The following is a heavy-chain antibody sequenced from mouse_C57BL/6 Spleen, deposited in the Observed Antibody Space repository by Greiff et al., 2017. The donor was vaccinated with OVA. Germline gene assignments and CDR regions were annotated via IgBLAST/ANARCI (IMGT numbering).Heavy chain of an antibody. J-gene: IGHJ2*01. CDR2: ISDGGSYT. D-gene: IGHD3-2*02. CDR1: GFTFSSYA. CDR3: AREGSGYVDY. Sequence: EVQVVESGGGLVKPGGSLKLSCAASGFTFSSYAMSWVRQTPEKRLEWVATISDGGSYTYYPDNVKGRFTISRDKAKNNLYLQMSHLKSEDTAMYYCAREGSGYVDYWGQRTTRTVSS. V-gene: IGHV5-4*01.